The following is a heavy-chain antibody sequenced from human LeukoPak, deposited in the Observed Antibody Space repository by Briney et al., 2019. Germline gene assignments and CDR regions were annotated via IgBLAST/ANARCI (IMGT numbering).Heavy chain of an antibody. Sequence: PSETLSLTCTVSGGSISTYYWSWIRQPPGKGLEWIGYIYYSGSTNYNPSLKSRVTISVDTSKNQFSLKLSSVTAADTAVYYCARVKALSFDYWGQGTLVTVSS. CDR3: ARVKALSFDY. D-gene: IGHD2/OR15-2a*01. V-gene: IGHV4-59*01. J-gene: IGHJ4*02. CDR2: IYYSGST. CDR1: GGSISTYY.